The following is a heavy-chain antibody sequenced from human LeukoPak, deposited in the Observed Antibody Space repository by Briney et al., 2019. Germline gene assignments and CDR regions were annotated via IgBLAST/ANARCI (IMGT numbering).Heavy chain of an antibody. V-gene: IGHV3-49*03. CDR1: GFTFGDYA. Sequence: GGSLRPSCTASGFTFGDYAMSWFRQAPGKGLEWVGFIRGKAYGRTTRYAASVKGRFTISRDDSKSIDYLQMNSMKTEDTAVYYCTRWVSGSYYRRWTFDYWGQGTLVTVSS. CDR3: TRWVSGSYYRRWTFDY. D-gene: IGHD3-10*01. J-gene: IGHJ4*02. CDR2: IRGKAYGRTT.